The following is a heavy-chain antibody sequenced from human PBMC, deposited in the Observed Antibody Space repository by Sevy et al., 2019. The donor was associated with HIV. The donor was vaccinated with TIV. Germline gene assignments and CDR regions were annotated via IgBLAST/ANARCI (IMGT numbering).Heavy chain of an antibody. V-gene: IGHV3-7*01. J-gene: IGHJ4*02. CDR2: INQDGSEK. Sequence: GGSLRLSCAASGFTFSKYWMSWVRQAPGKGLEWVANINQDGSEKYYVDSVKGRFTISRDNGKNSLYLQMNSLRAEDTAVYYCARETERSHFDYWGQGTLVTVSS. D-gene: IGHD3-10*01. CDR1: GFTFSKYW. CDR3: ARETERSHFDY.